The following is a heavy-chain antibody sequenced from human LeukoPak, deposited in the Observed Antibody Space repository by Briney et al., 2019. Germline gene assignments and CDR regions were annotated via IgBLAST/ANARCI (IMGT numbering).Heavy chain of an antibody. CDR2: LSGGGDST. CDR3: AKFTQQLVRSYFDY. V-gene: IGHV3-23*01. CDR1: GFTFSNYA. Sequence: GGSLRLSCAASGFTFSNYAMSWVRQAPGKGLEWVSALSGGGDSTYYADSVKGRFTISRDNSKNTLYLQMNSLRAEDTAVYYCAKFTQQLVRSYFDYWGQGTLVTVPS. J-gene: IGHJ4*02. D-gene: IGHD6-13*01.